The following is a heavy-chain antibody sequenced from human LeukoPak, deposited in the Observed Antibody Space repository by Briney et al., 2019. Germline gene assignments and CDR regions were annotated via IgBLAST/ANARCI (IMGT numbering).Heavy chain of an antibody. V-gene: IGHV3-74*01. D-gene: IGHD3-3*01. J-gene: IGHJ4*02. CDR2: LDRDGTTT. CDR3: ARDAPYYDFWSGYEGWAYYFDY. Sequence: GGSLRLSCVASGFTFSTYWMHWVRQAPGKGLEWVSRLDRDGTTTSYADSVYGRFTISRDNAKNSLYLQMNSLRAEDTAVYYCARDAPYYDFWSGYEGWAYYFDYWGQGTLVTVSS. CDR1: GFTFSTYW.